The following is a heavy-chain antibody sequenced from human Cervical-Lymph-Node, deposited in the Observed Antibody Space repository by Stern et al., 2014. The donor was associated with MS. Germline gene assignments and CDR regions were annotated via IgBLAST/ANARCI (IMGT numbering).Heavy chain of an antibody. V-gene: IGHV5-51*01. CDR2: IFPGGSDI. J-gene: IGHJ4*02. Sequence: EMQLVESGPEVKRPGESLKISCQASGYTFTSYWIGWVRQMPGKGLEWIAIIFPGGSDIRYSPSFQGQATISADKSSSTAYLQWNTLKASDTAIYYCARQRYFDYWGQGTLVTVSS. CDR1: GYTFTSYW. CDR3: ARQRYFDY.